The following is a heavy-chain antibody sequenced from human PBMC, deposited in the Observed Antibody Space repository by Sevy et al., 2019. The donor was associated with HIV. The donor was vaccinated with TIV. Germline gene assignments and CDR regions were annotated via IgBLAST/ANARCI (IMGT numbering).Heavy chain of an antibody. Sequence: SETLSLTCTVPGGSISSSDYYWRWIRQPPGKGLEWFGYISYSGNTYYSPSLKSRVTISGDTSQNQFSLKLSSVTAADTAVYYCARRLYGDYSDAFDIWGQRTVVTVSS. CDR2: ISYSGNT. V-gene: IGHV4-30-4*01. CDR1: GGSISSSDYY. J-gene: IGHJ3*02. CDR3: ARRLYGDYSDAFDI. D-gene: IGHD4-17*01.